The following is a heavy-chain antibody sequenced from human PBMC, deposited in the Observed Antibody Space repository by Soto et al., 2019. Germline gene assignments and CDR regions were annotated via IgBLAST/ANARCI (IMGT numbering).Heavy chain of an antibody. Sequence: SETLSLTCAVSGYSISSGYYWGWIRQPPGKGLEWIGSIYHGGSTYYNPSLKSRVTISVDTSKNQFSLKLSSVTAADTAVYYCAGVTYYFDYWGQGTLVTVYS. CDR2: IYHGGST. CDR1: GYSISSGYY. J-gene: IGHJ4*02. CDR3: AGVTYYFDY. D-gene: IGHD3-10*01. V-gene: IGHV4-38-2*01.